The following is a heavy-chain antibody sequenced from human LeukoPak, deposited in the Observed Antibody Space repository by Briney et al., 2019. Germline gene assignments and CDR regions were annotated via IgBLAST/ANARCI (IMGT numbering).Heavy chain of an antibody. J-gene: IGHJ4*02. CDR3: AKSESIQLWSAFDY. CDR1: GFTFSSYG. V-gene: IGHV3-30*18. D-gene: IGHD5-18*01. Sequence: PGGSLRLSCAASGFTFSSYGMHWVRQAPGKGLEWVAVIPYDGSNKYYADSVKGRFTISRDNSKNTLYLQMNSLRAEDTAVYYCAKSESIQLWSAFDYWGQGTLVTVSS. CDR2: IPYDGSNK.